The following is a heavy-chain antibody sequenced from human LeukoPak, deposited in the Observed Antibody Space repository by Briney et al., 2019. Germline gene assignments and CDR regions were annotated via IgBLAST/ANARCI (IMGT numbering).Heavy chain of an antibody. CDR2: ISFDEVNK. D-gene: IGHD3-3*01. V-gene: IGHV3-30*14. CDR1: GFSFRTYA. J-gene: IGHJ4*02. CDR3: ARGLRFSRNFDY. Sequence: PGGSLRLSCAASGFSFRTYAMHWVRQTPGKGLEWVAVISFDEVNKYYADSVKGRFTISRDDSRNTLYLQMNSLRTEDTAFYYCARGLRFSRNFDYWGQGTLVTVSS.